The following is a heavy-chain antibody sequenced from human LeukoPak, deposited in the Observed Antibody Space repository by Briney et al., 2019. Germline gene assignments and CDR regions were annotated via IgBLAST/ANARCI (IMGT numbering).Heavy chain of an antibody. J-gene: IGHJ4*02. CDR2: IYHSGST. CDR1: GYSISSGYY. CDR3: ARGRYLTTGGGAAAGFLDS. V-gene: IGHV4-38-2*02. D-gene: IGHD6-13*01. Sequence: PSETLSLTCTVSGYSISSGYYWGWIRQPPGKGLEWIGSIYHSGSTYYNPSLKSRLTISVDTSKNQFSLKLSSVTAADTAVYYCARGRYLTTGGGAAAGFLDSWGQGTLVTVSS.